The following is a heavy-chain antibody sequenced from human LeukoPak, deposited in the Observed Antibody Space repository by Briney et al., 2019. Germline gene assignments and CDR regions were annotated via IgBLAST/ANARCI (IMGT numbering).Heavy chain of an antibody. CDR1: GGSISGQY. CDR2: IYYSGGT. CDR3: ARLSSSWSPYDY. J-gene: IGHJ4*02. Sequence: SETLSLTCTVSGGSISGQYWSWIRQPPGKGLEWIGEIYYSGGTKYNPSLERRVTISVDTSKNQFSLKLSSVTAADTAVYYCARLSSSWSPYDYWGQGTLVTVSS. D-gene: IGHD6-13*01. V-gene: IGHV4-59*08.